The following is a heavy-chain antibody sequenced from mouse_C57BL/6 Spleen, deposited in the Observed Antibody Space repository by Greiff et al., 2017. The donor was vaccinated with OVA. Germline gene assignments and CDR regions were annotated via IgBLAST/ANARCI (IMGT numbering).Heavy chain of an antibody. CDR3: ARSFYDYDVYYFDY. CDR2: IYPGDGDT. CDR1: GYAFSSYW. J-gene: IGHJ2*01. V-gene: IGHV1-80*01. Sequence: VQLQQSGAELVKPGASVKISCKASGYAFSSYWMNWVKQRPGKGLEWIGQIYPGDGDTNYNGKFKGKATLTADKSSSTAYMQLSSLTSEDSAVYFCARSFYDYDVYYFDYWGQGTTLTVSS. D-gene: IGHD2-4*01.